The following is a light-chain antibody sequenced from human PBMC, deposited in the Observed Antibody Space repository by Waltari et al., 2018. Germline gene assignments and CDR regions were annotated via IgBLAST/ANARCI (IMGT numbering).Light chain of an antibody. Sequence: EILLTQSPATLSLSPGERATLSCRASQRVSRYLAWYQQQPGKAPRLLIYDASNRATGIPARFSGSGSGTDFTLTISSLEPEDFAVYYCQQRSNWPLFGPGTKVDIK. CDR3: QQRSNWPL. CDR2: DAS. J-gene: IGKJ3*01. V-gene: IGKV3-11*01. CDR1: QRVSRY.